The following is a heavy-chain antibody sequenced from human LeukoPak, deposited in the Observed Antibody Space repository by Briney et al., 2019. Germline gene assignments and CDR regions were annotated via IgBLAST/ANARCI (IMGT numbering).Heavy chain of an antibody. Sequence: ASVKVSCKASGYTFTGYYMHWVRQAPGQGLEWMGWINPNSGVTNYAQKFQGRVTMTRDTSISTAYMELSRLRSDDTAVYYCARSPEAGHFDYWGQGTLVSVSS. CDR2: INPNSGVT. CDR1: GYTFTGYY. V-gene: IGHV1-2*02. J-gene: IGHJ4*02. D-gene: IGHD6-13*01. CDR3: ARSPEAGHFDY.